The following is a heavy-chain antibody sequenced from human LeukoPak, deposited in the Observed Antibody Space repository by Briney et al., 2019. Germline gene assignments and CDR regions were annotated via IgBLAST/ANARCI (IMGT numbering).Heavy chain of an antibody. D-gene: IGHD3-10*01. Sequence: GGSLRLSCAASGFTFEDYGMHWVRQAPGKGLEWVSGIGWNSGSVDYADSVKGRFTISRDNAKNSLYLQMSSLRAEDTALYYCGRGGSGSHSYYYYGMDVWGQEPRSSSP. V-gene: IGHV3-9*01. CDR3: GRGGSGSHSYYYYGMDV. CDR2: IGWNSGSV. J-gene: IGHJ6*02. CDR1: GFTFEDYG.